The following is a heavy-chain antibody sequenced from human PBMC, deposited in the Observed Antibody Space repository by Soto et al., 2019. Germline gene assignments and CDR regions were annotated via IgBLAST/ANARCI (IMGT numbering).Heavy chain of an antibody. CDR1: GFTFSNYA. V-gene: IGHV3-30-3*01. CDR3: ARGPIGDAAMVTNYFDY. D-gene: IGHD5-18*01. Sequence: QVQLVESGGGVVQPGRSLRLSCAASGFTFSNYAIHWVRQAPGKGLEWVAVLSYDGNNIHYADSVKGRFTVSRDNSKTTLFLQMNRLRAEDTALYYCARGPIGDAAMVTNYFDYWGQGTLVTVSS. J-gene: IGHJ4*02. CDR2: LSYDGNNI.